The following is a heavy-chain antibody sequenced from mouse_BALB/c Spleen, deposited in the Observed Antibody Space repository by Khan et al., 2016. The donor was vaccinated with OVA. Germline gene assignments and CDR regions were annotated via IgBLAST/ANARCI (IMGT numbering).Heavy chain of an antibody. CDR2: ISGDSSTI. V-gene: IGHV5-17*02. CDR3: ARSYFYGYYFDQ. D-gene: IGHD1-1*01. Sequence: EVELVESGGGLVQPGGSRKLSCEASGFTFSSFGMHWVRQAPEKGLEWVAYISGDSSTINYTDTVKGRFTISRDNPKNTLFLQMTSLRSEDMAMYYCARSYFYGYYFDQWGQGTTLTVSS. J-gene: IGHJ2*01. CDR1: GFTFSSFG.